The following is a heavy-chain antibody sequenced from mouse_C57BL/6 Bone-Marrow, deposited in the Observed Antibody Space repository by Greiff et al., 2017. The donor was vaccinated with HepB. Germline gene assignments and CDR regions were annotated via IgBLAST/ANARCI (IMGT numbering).Heavy chain of an antibody. J-gene: IGHJ3*01. V-gene: IGHV1-81*01. Sequence: VKVVESGAELARPGASVKLSCKASGYTFTSYGISWVKQRTGQGLEWIGEIYPRSGNTYYNEKFKGKATLTADKSSSTAYMELRSLTSEDSAVYFCARILYGSRAWFAYWGQGTLVTVSA. CDR1: GYTFTSYG. D-gene: IGHD1-1*01. CDR3: ARILYGSRAWFAY. CDR2: IYPRSGNT.